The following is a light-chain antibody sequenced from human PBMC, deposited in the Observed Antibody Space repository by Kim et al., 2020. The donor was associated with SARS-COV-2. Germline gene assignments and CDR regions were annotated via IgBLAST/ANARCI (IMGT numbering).Light chain of an antibody. Sequence: QSVLTQPPSTSGTPGQRVTISCSGGTSNIGRNSVNWYRQLPGTAPQLLIYDNNQRPSGVPDRLSGSKSGTSASLAISGLQSEDEADYYCAAWDDSLDGFLFGGGTKVTVL. CDR2: DNN. J-gene: IGLJ1*01. CDR1: TSNIGRNS. V-gene: IGLV1-44*01. CDR3: AAWDDSLDGFL.